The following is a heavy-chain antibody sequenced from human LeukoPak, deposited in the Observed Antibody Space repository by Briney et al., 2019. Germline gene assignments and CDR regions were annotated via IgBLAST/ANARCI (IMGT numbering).Heavy chain of an antibody. J-gene: IGHJ2*01. V-gene: IGHV3-23*01. D-gene: IGHD3-9*01. CDR2: ISGSGGST. CDR3: ANKLTKGIYWYFVP. CDR1: GFTFSSHV. Sequence: GGSLRLSCAASGFTFSSHVMTWVRQAPGKGLEWVSVISGSGGSTYYADSVKGRFTISRDNSKNTLYLQMNSLRAEDTAVYYCANKLTKGIYWYFVPCGRGTLVSVSS.